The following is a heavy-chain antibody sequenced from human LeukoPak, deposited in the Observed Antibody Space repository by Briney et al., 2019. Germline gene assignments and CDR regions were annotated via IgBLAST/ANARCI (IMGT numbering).Heavy chain of an antibody. V-gene: IGHV4-39*01. J-gene: IGHJ4*02. CDR3: ARHPPAVDIVPAAHSELDY. D-gene: IGHD2-2*01. CDR1: GGSISSSSYY. CDR2: IYYSGST. Sequence: TSETLSLTCTVSGGSISSSSYYWGWIRQPPGKGLEWIGSIYYSGSTYYNPSLKSRVTISVDTSKNQFSLKLSSVTAADTAVYYCARHPPAVDIVPAAHSELDYWGQGTLVTVSS.